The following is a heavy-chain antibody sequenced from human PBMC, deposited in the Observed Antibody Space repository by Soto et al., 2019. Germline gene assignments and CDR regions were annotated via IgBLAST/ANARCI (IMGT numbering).Heavy chain of an antibody. J-gene: IGHJ4*02. CDR3: AKAGGIAVPGSHLDQ. D-gene: IGHD6-19*01. Sequence: EVQLLESGGGSVQPGGSLRLSCAASGFTFSSYAMNWVRQAPGKGLEWVSAITGTGGSTNYADSVEGRFTISRDNSRNTLYLQMGSLRAEDTAVYYCAKAGGIAVPGSHLDQWGQGILVTVSS. V-gene: IGHV3-23*01. CDR1: GFTFSSYA. CDR2: ITGTGGST.